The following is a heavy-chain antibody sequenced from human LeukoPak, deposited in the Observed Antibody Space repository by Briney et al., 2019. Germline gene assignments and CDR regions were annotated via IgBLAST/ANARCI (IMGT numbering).Heavy chain of an antibody. V-gene: IGHV1-2*02. CDR2: INPNSGVT. CDR3: ARDRSGSTRGFDP. J-gene: IGHJ5*02. CDR1: GYTFTGYY. D-gene: IGHD1-26*01. Sequence: GASVKVSCMASGYTFTGYYMHWVRQAPGQGLEWMGWINPNSGVTNYAQKFQGRVTMTRDTSISTAYMELSRLRSDDTAVYYCARDRSGSTRGFDPWGQGTLVTVSS.